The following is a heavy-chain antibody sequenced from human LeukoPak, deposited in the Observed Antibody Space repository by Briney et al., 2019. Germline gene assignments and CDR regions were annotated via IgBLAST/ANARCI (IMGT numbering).Heavy chain of an antibody. CDR2: ISYDGSNK. J-gene: IGHJ4*02. D-gene: IGHD5-24*01. CDR3: AKKIEMATISHFDY. CDR1: GFTFSIYA. Sequence: QTGRSLRLSCAASGFTFSIYAMHWVRQAPGKGLEWVAVISYDGSNKYYADSVKGRFTISRDNSKNTLYLQMNSLRAEDTAAYYCAKKIEMATISHFDYWGQGTLVTVSS. V-gene: IGHV3-30*04.